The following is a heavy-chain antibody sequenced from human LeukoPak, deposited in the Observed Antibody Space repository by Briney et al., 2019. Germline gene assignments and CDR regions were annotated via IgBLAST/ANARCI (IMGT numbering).Heavy chain of an antibody. D-gene: IGHD2-15*01. CDR1: GFTFSSYW. CDR3: ARARGYCSGSTCYSTYFDS. J-gene: IGHJ4*02. V-gene: IGHV3-7*04. Sequence: GGSLRLSCAASGFTFSSYWMSWVRQAPGKGREWVANIKQEGSEQYYVDSVKGRFTISRDNAKNSPYLQMNSLRAEDTAVYYCARARGYCSGSTCYSTYFDSWGQGTLVTVSS. CDR2: IKQEGSEQ.